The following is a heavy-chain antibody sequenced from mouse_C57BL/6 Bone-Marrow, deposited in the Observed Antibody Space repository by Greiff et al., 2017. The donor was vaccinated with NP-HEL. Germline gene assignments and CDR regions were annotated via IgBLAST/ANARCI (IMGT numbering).Heavy chain of an antibody. Sequence: VKLVESGAELARPGASVKLSCKASGYTFTSYGISWVKQRTGQGLEWIGEIYPRSGNTYYNEKFKGKATLTADKSSSTAYMELRSLTSEDSAVYFSASGVEYGNSWFAYWCQGTLATVSA. J-gene: IGHJ3*01. CDR3: ASGVEYGNSWFAY. D-gene: IGHD2-1*01. V-gene: IGHV1-81*01. CDR2: IYPRSGNT. CDR1: GYTFTSYG.